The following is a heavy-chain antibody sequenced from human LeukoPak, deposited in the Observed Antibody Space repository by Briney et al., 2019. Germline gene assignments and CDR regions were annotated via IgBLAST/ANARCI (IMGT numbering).Heavy chain of an antibody. J-gene: IGHJ4*02. D-gene: IGHD7-27*01. CDR3: ASRKLGNDY. CDR2: IDYSGST. Sequence: SETLSLTCTVSGGSISSSGYCWGWIRQPPGKGLEWIGSIDYSGSTNYNPSLKSRVTISVDTSKNQFSLKLSSVTAADTAVYYCASRKLGNDYWGQGTLVTVSS. CDR1: GGSISSSGYC. V-gene: IGHV4-39*07.